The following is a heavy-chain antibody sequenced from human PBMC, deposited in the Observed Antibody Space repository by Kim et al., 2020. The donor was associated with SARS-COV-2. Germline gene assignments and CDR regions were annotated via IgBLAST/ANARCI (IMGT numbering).Heavy chain of an antibody. D-gene: IGHD3-10*01. CDR2: IIPIFGTA. CDR1: GGTFSSYA. J-gene: IGHJ6*02. Sequence: SVKVSCKASGGTFSSYAISWVRQAPGQGLEWMGGIIPIFGTANYAQKFQGRVTITADESTSTAYMELSSLRSEDTAVYYCARSRVGGSGSYYKFHYYYYYGMDVWGQGTTVTVSS. V-gene: IGHV1-69*13. CDR3: ARSRVGGSGSYYKFHYYYYYGMDV.